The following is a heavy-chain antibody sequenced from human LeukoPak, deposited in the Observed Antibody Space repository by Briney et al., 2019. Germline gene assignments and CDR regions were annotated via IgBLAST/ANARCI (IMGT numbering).Heavy chain of an antibody. D-gene: IGHD6-13*01. V-gene: IGHV4-61*02. Sequence: PSQTLSLTCTVSGGSISSGSYYWSWIRQPAGKGLEWIGRIYTSGSTNYNPSLKSRVTISVDTSKNQFSLKLSSVTAADTAVYYCARSHFTIAAAAYDAFDIWGQGTMVTVSS. CDR3: ARSHFTIAAAAYDAFDI. J-gene: IGHJ3*02. CDR1: GGSISSGSYY. CDR2: IYTSGST.